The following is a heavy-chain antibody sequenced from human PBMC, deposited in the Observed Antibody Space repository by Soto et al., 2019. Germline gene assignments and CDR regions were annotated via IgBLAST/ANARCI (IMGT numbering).Heavy chain of an antibody. CDR1: GFSFSSQW. Sequence: PGGSLRVSCAASGFSFSSQWRYWVRQSPGKGPVWVSYINPDGSRIGYADSVKGRFTISRDNAKNTLYLQMNSLRVEDTAVYYCVKDIRWGRGTLVTVSS. CDR3: VKDIR. J-gene: IGHJ4*02. V-gene: IGHV3-74*01. CDR2: INPDGSRI.